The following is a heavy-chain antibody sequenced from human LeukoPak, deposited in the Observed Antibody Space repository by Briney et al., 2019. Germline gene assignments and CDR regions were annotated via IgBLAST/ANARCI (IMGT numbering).Heavy chain of an antibody. V-gene: IGHV3-7*01. D-gene: IGHD3-22*01. J-gene: IGHJ4*02. Sequence: GGSLRLSCAASGFTFSSYWMSWVRQAPGKGLEWVANIKQDGTDKYYVDSVKGRFTISRDNAKNLLYLQMNSLRAEDTAVYYCAREKLDTRGYVDYWGQGTLVTVSS. CDR2: IKQDGTDK. CDR1: GFTFSSYW. CDR3: AREKLDTRGYVDY.